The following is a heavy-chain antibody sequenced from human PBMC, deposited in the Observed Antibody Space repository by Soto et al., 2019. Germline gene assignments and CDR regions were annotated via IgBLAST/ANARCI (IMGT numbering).Heavy chain of an antibody. J-gene: IGHJ4*02. CDR1: GGSISSSSYY. CDR3: ARGTAYYDFWSGYDY. Sequence: SETLSLTCTVSGGSISSSSYYWGWIRQPPGKGLKWIGSIYNSGRTYYNPSLKSQVTISVDTSKNQFSLKLSSVTAADTALYYCARGTAYYDFWSGYDYWGQGTLVTVS. V-gene: IGHV4-39*01. D-gene: IGHD3-3*01. CDR2: IYNSGRT.